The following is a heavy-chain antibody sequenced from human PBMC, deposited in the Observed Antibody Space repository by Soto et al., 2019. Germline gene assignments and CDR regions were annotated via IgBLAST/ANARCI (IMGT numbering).Heavy chain of an antibody. Sequence: EVQLVESGGGLVQPGGSLRLSCAASGFTFSSYWMHGVRQDAGKGLLWVSSIKTDGTVTQYADSVKGRFTVSRDNAKNTLYLQMNSLRAEDTAVYYCAKDLSWGQCDYWGQGALVTVSS. D-gene: IGHD3-16*01. CDR2: IKTDGTVT. CDR1: GFTFSSYW. V-gene: IGHV3-74*03. J-gene: IGHJ4*02. CDR3: AKDLSWGQCDY.